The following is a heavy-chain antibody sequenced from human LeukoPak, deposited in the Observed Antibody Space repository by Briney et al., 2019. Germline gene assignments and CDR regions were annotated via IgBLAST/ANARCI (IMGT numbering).Heavy chain of an antibody. CDR1: GFTFDDYA. CDR2: ISWNSGSI. Sequence: GRSLRLSCAASGFTFDDYAMHWVRQAPGKGPEWVSGISWNSGSIGYADSVKGRFTISRDNAKNSLYLQMNSLRAEDMALYYCAKGAPYSSGWYLDAFDIWGQGTMVTVSS. D-gene: IGHD6-19*01. CDR3: AKGAPYSSGWYLDAFDI. J-gene: IGHJ3*02. V-gene: IGHV3-9*03.